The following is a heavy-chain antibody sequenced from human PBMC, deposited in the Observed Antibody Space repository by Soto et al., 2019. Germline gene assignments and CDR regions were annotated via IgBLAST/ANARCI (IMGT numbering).Heavy chain of an antibody. CDR1: GFTFRSYA. V-gene: IGHV3-30-3*01. CDR3: GRENHGEHYFDY. CDR2: ISYDGSNK. D-gene: IGHD3-10*01. J-gene: IGHJ4*02. Sequence: QVQLVESGGGVVQPGRSLRLSCAASGFTFRSYAMHWVRQAPGKGLEWVAVISYDGSNKYYADSVKGRFTITRDNSENTLYLQMNSLRAEDTAVYHCGRENHGEHYFDYWGQGTLVTVSS.